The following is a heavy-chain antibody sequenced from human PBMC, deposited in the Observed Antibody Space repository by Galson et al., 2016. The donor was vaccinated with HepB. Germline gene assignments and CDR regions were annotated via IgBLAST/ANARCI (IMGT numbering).Heavy chain of an antibody. CDR1: GLTLSNAW. CDR2: IKSKTDGGTR. D-gene: IGHD3-16*02. CDR3: TRDLTYYDYISGTYRYYFDY. J-gene: IGHJ4*02. V-gene: IGHV3-15*01. Sequence: SLRLSCAASGLTLSNAWMSWVRQAPGKGLEWVGRIKSKTDGGTRDSAAPVKGRFTISRDDSKNTLYLQMNSLKTEDTAVYYCTRDLTYYDYISGTYRYYFDYWGQGALVTVSS.